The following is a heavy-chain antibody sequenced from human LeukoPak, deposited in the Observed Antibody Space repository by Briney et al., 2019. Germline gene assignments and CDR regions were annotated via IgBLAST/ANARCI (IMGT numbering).Heavy chain of an antibody. CDR3: AKDWTYYYDSSGYYPTNPDY. Sequence: PGGSLRLSCAASGFTFSSYWMSWVRQAPGKGLEWVANIKQDGSEKYYVDSVKGRFTISRDNSKNTLYLQMNSLRAEDTAVYYCAKDWTYYYDSSGYYPTNPDYWGQGTLVTVSS. J-gene: IGHJ4*02. V-gene: IGHV3-7*01. CDR2: IKQDGSEK. CDR1: GFTFSSYW. D-gene: IGHD3-22*01.